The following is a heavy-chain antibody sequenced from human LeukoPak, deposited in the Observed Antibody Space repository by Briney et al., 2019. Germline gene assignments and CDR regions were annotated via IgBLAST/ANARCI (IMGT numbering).Heavy chain of an antibody. CDR2: INAGNGNT. CDR3: AKDYWSTGFGPSSGWYGNLFDC. CDR1: GYTFTSYA. J-gene: IGHJ4*02. Sequence: ASVKVSCKASGYTFTSYAMHWVRQAPGQRLEWMGWINAGNGNTKYSQKFQGRVTITRDTSASTAYMELSSLRAEDTAVYYCAKDYWSTGFGPSSGWYGNLFDCWGQGTLVTVSS. V-gene: IGHV1-3*01. D-gene: IGHD6-19*01.